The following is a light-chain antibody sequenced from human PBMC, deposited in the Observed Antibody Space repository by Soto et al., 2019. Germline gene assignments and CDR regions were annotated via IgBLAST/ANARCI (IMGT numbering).Light chain of an antibody. CDR1: SSNIARNS. CDR2: DNT. V-gene: IGLV1-44*01. Sequence: QSALTQPPSASGTPGQRVTISCSGSSSNIARNSVNWYQQLPGTAPKLLIYDNTQRPSGVPDRFSGSKSGTSASLAISGLQSEDEADYYCAAWDDSLNGVVFGGGTKLTVL. CDR3: AAWDDSLNGVV. J-gene: IGLJ2*01.